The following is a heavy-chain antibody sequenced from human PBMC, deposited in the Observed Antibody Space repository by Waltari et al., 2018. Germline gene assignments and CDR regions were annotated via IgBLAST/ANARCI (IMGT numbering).Heavy chain of an antibody. CDR2: TRNKRHSYTT. D-gene: IGHD1-26*01. CDR3: ARWESGAPVN. V-gene: IGHV3-72*01. Sequence: EVQLVESGGGLVQPGGSLRLSCAASGFIFSAHYLDWVRQAPGKGLEWVGQTRNKRHSYTTEYAASVKGRFTISRDDSKNSLYLQMNSLKTEDTAVYYCARWESGAPVNWGRGTLVTVSS. CDR1: GFIFSAHY. J-gene: IGHJ4*02.